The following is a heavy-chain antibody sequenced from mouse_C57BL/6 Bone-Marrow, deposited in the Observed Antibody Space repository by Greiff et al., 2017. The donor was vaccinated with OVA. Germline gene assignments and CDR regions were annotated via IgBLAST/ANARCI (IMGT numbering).Heavy chain of an antibody. J-gene: IGHJ2*01. CDR1: GFTFSSYA. V-gene: IGHV5-4*03. D-gene: IGHD1-1*01. CDR3: ARGSITTVVGDY. Sequence: EVKLMESGGGLVKPGGSLKLSCAASGFTFSSYAMSWVRQTPEKRLEWVATISDGGSYTYYPDNVKGRFTISRDNAKNNLYLQMSHLKSEDTAMYYCARGSITTVVGDYWGQGTTLTVSS. CDR2: ISDGGSYT.